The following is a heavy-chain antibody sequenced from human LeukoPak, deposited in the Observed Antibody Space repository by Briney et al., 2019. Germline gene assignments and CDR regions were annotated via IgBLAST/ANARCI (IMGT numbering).Heavy chain of an antibody. CDR1: GYTFTGYY. D-gene: IGHD1-26*01. CDR2: INPNSGGT. J-gene: IGHJ4*02. V-gene: IGHV1-2*02. CDR3: ARGAPWWELPDFDY. Sequence: GASVKVSCKASGYTFTGYYMHWVRQAPGQGLEWMGWINPNSGGTNYAQKFQGRVTMTRDTSISTAYMELSRLRSDDTAVYYCARGAPWWELPDFDYWGQGTLVTVSS.